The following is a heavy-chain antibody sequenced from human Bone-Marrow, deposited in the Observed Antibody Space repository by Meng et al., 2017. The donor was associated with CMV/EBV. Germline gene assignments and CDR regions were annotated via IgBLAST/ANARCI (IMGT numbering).Heavy chain of an antibody. J-gene: IGHJ4*02. Sequence: GESLKISCAASGFTFSSYGMHWVRQAPGKGLEWVGFIRSKAYGGTTEYAASVKGRFTISRDDSKSIAYLQMNSLKTEDTAVYYCTREENDFWSGYPDRFDYWGQGTLVTVSS. CDR2: IRSKAYGGTT. CDR3: TREENDFWSGYPDRFDY. CDR1: GFTFSSYG. D-gene: IGHD3-3*01. V-gene: IGHV3-49*04.